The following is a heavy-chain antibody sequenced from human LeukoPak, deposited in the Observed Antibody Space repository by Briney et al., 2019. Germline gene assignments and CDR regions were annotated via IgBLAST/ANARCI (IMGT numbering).Heavy chain of an antibody. D-gene: IGHD1-26*01. V-gene: IGHV1-2*02. J-gene: IGHJ3*02. CDR3: VRDSSGSPAFDI. CDR2: INPNSGGT. CDR1: GYTFTGYY. Sequence: ASVKVSCKASGYTFTGYYMHWVRQAPGQGLEWMGWINPNSGGTNYAQKFQGRVTMTRDTSITTAYMELNRLRSDDTAVYYCVRDSSGSPAFDIWGQGTMVTVSS.